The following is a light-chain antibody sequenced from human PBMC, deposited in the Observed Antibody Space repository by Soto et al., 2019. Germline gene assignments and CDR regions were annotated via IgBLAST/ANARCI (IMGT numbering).Light chain of an antibody. CDR3: QQRSNWPASVT. V-gene: IGKV3-11*01. CDR1: QSVSSH. Sequence: EIVLTQSPATLSLSPGERATLSCRASQSVSSHLAWYRQKPGQAPRLLIYDAVNRATGIPARFSGSGSGTDFTLSISSLESEDFAVDYCQQRSNWPASVTFGQGTRLEIK. CDR2: DAV. J-gene: IGKJ5*01.